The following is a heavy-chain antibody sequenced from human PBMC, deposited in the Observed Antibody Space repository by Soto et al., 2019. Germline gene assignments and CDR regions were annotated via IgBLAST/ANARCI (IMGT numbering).Heavy chain of an antibody. CDR3: ARRIRNAVTTAGGWFDP. CDR2: IYYSGST. D-gene: IGHD4-4*01. J-gene: IGHJ5*02. V-gene: IGHV4-39*01. CDR1: GGSISSSSYY. Sequence: SETLSLTCTVSGGSISSSSYYWGWIRQPPGKGLEWIGSIYYSGSTYYNPSLKSRVTISVDTSKNQFSPKLSSVTAADTAVYYCARRIRNAVTTAGGWFDPWGQGTLVTVSS.